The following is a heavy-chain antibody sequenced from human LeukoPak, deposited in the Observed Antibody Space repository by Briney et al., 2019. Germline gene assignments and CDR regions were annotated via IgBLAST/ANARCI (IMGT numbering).Heavy chain of an antibody. V-gene: IGHV1-2*02. CDR3: ARDRTDTGLDLWH. J-gene: IGHJ4*02. Sequence: ASVKVSCKASGYIFSAFVIHWVRQAPGQGLEWTGWINPNNGGTNYAQKFQGRVTMTRDTSVSTAYMELRGLRSDDTSVYYCARDRTDTGLDLWHWGQGTRVTVSS. CDR2: INPNNGGT. CDR1: GYIFSAFV. D-gene: IGHD3/OR15-3a*01.